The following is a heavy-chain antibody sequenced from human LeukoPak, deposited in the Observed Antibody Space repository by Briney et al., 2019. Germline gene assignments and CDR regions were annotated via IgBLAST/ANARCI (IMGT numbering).Heavy chain of an antibody. CDR3: AIDSSLGYGSGSYYNVYWFDP. J-gene: IGHJ5*02. Sequence: ASVNVSCKASGYTFTGYYMHWVRQAPGQGLEWMGWINPNSGGTNYAQKFQGRVTMTRDTSISTAYMELSRLRSDDTAVYYCAIDSSLGYGSGSYYNVYWFDPWGQGTLVTVSS. V-gene: IGHV1-2*02. CDR1: GYTFTGYY. CDR2: INPNSGGT. D-gene: IGHD3-10*01.